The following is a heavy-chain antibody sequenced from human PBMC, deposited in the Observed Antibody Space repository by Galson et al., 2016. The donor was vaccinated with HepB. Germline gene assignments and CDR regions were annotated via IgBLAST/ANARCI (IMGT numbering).Heavy chain of an antibody. CDR3: ARERGLYYDRTGYYSPAM. J-gene: IGHJ4*02. V-gene: IGHV1-18*01. CDR2: ISAYYGHT. CDR1: GYTFDNYG. Sequence: SVKVSCKASGYTFDNYGITWVRQAPGQGLEWMGWISAYYGHTEYAQKLQGRVTMTTDTATARAYLESRSLRSDDTAVDYCARERGLYYDRTGYYSPAMWGQGTLVTVSS. D-gene: IGHD3-22*01.